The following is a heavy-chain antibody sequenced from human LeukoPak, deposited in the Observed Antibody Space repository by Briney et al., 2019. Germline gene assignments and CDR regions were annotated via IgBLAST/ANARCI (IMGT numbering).Heavy chain of an antibody. D-gene: IGHD3-22*01. CDR1: GFTFSSYW. CDR3: AAGYDSRSLFKY. J-gene: IGHJ4*02. Sequence: GGSLRLSCAASGFTFSSYWMHWVRQAPGKGLVWVSRINSDGSSTSYADSVKGRFTISRDNAKNSLYLQMNSLRAEDTAVYFCAAGYDSRSLFKYWGQGALVAVSS. CDR2: INSDGSST. V-gene: IGHV3-74*01.